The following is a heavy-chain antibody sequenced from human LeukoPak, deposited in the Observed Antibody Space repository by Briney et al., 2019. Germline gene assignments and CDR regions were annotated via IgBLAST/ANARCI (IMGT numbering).Heavy chain of an antibody. CDR1: GGSISSYY. CDR2: IYYSGST. D-gene: IGHD2-8*01. J-gene: IGHJ5*02. V-gene: IGHV4-59*01. CDR3: ARDRRYCTNGVCYGGFDP. Sequence: YPPETLSLTCTVSGGSISSYYWSWIRQPPGEGLEWIGYIYYSGSTNYNPSLKSRVTISVDTSKNQFSLKLSSVTAADTAVYYCARDRRYCTNGVCYGGFDPWGQGTLVTVSS.